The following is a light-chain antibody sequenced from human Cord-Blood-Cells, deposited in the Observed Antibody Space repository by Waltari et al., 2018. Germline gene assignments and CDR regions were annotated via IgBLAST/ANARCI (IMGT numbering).Light chain of an antibody. CDR2: DAS. J-gene: IGKJ2*01. Sequence: EIVLTQSPATLSLSPGEIATLSSRASQSVSSYLAWYQQKPGQAPRLLIYDASNRATGIPARFSGSGSGTDFTLTISSLEPEDFAVYYCQQRSNWPPYTFGQGTKLEIK. CDR3: QQRSNWPPYT. CDR1: QSVSSY. V-gene: IGKV3-11*01.